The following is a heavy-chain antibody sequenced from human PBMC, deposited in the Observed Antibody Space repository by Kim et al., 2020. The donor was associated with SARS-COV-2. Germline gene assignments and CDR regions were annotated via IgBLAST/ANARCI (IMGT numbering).Heavy chain of an antibody. V-gene: IGHV4-31*03. Sequence: SETLSLTCTVSGGSISSGGYYWSWIRQHPGKGLEWIGYTYYSGSTYYNPSLKSRVTISVDTSKNQFSLKLRSVTAADTSVYYCARAYDSGGDAFDIWGQGTMVTASS. J-gene: IGHJ3*02. CDR3: ARAYDSGGDAFDI. CDR1: GGSISSGGYY. CDR2: TYYSGST. D-gene: IGHD3-22*01.